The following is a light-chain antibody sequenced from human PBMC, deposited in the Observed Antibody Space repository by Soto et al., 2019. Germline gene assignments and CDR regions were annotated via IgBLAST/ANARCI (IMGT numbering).Light chain of an antibody. J-gene: IGKJ3*01. Sequence: EIVLTQSPGTLSLSPGERATLSCRASQSVSSSYLAWYQQKPGQAPRLLIYGASSRANGIPDRFSGSGSGTDFTLTISRLEPEDFAVYYCQQYGSSPRFGPGTKVDIK. CDR3: QQYGSSPR. V-gene: IGKV3-20*01. CDR2: GAS. CDR1: QSVSSSY.